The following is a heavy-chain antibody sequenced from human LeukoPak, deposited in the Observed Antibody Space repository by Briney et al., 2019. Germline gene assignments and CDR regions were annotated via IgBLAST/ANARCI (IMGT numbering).Heavy chain of an antibody. CDR1: GGSINNFY. Sequence: SETLSLTCTVSGGSINNFYWNWIRQPPGKGLEWIGHIYYSGSTNYNPSLKSRVTISVDTSENKFSLTLTSVTAADTAVYYCARGLFFYASSGYPWTSWGQGTLVSVSS. CDR3: ARGLFFYASSGYPWTS. CDR2: IYYSGST. V-gene: IGHV4-59*01. J-gene: IGHJ5*02. D-gene: IGHD3-22*01.